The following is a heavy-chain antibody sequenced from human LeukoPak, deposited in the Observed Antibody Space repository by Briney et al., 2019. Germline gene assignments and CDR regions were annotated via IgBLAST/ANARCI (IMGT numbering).Heavy chain of an antibody. J-gene: IGHJ3*02. CDR3: ARDPALDI. CDR1: GGSISSYY. Sequence: ADTPSLTCTASGGSISSYYWSWIRQPPGKGLEWIGYIYYSGSTNYNPSLKSRVTISVDTSKNQFSLKLSSVTAADTAVYYCARDPALDIWGQGAMHSVSS. CDR2: IYYSGST. V-gene: IGHV4-59*01.